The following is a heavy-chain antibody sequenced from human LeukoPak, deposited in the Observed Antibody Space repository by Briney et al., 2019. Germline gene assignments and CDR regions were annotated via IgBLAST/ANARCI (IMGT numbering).Heavy chain of an antibody. CDR1: GSTFSSYA. CDR3: AIGPYYYDSSGYYDYFDY. D-gene: IGHD3-22*01. Sequence: ASVKVSCKASGSTFSSYAISWVRQAPGQGLEWMGGIIPIFGTANYAQKFQGRVTITADESTSTAYMELSSLRSEDTAVYYCAIGPYYYDSSGYYDYFDYWGQGTLVTVSS. CDR2: IIPIFGTA. V-gene: IGHV1-69*13. J-gene: IGHJ4*02.